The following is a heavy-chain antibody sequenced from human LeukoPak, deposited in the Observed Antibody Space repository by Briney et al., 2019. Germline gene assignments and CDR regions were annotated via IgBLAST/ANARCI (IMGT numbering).Heavy chain of an antibody. Sequence: PGRSLRLSCAASGFPFSSYGMHWVRQAPGKGLEWVAVIWYDGSNKYYADSVKGRFTISRDNSENTLYLQMNSLRAEDTAVYYCAKGRSGDYSSLDYWGQGTLVTVSS. CDR3: AKGRSGDYSSLDY. J-gene: IGHJ4*02. D-gene: IGHD4-17*01. CDR2: IWYDGSNK. V-gene: IGHV3-33*06. CDR1: GFPFSSYG.